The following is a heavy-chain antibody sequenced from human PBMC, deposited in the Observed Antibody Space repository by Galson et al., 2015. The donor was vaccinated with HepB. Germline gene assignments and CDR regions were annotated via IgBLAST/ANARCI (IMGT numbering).Heavy chain of an antibody. CDR3: AREVAGSYAFDI. J-gene: IGHJ3*02. V-gene: IGHV6-1*01. CDR1: GDSVSSASAA. Sequence: CAISGDSVSSASAAWNWIRQSPSRGLEWLGRTYYRSSWYNDYAVSVKSRISINPDTSKNHFSLQLKSVTPEDTAVYYCAREVAGSYAFDIWGQGTMVTVAS. D-gene: IGHD6-19*01. CDR2: TYYRSSWYN.